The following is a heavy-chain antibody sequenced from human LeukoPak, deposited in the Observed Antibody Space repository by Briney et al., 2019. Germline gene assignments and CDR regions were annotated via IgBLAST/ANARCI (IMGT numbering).Heavy chain of an antibody. J-gene: IGHJ6*03. Sequence: SXXASXXTFSXYSXNWVRQAPGKGVEWVSSISSSSSYIYYADSVKGRFTISRDNAKNSLYLQMNSLRAEDTAVYYCARVGRGYSGYDSGDYYYYMDVWGKGTTVTVSS. CDR3: ARVGRGYSGYDSGDYYYYMDV. CDR1: XXTFSXYS. V-gene: IGHV3-21*01. CDR2: ISSSSSYI. D-gene: IGHD5-12*01.